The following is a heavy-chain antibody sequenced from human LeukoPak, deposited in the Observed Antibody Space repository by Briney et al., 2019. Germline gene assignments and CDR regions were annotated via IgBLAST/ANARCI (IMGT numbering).Heavy chain of an antibody. D-gene: IGHD6-13*01. CDR3: ASRGIAAAGGVDY. J-gene: IGHJ4*02. V-gene: IGHV4-61*02. CDR2: IYTSGST. Sequence: SETLSLTCTVAGGSISSGSYYWRWIRQPAGKGLEWIGRIYTSGSTNYNPSLNSRVTISVDASKNQFSLKLSSETAADTAVYYCASRGIAAAGGVDYWGQGTLVTVSS. CDR1: GGSISSGSYY.